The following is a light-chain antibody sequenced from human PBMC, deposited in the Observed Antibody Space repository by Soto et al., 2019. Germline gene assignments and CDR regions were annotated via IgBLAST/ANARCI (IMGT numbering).Light chain of an antibody. V-gene: IGKV3-20*01. CDR2: DAS. J-gene: IGKJ1*01. Sequence: EIVWTQSPGTLSVSPGERATRSCRATESVVSNYLAWYQLKPGQAPRLLIYDASSRATGIPDRFSGSGSGTDFTLTISRLEPEDFAVYYCQQYGSIPWTFGQGTKWIS. CDR1: ESVVSNY. CDR3: QQYGSIPWT.